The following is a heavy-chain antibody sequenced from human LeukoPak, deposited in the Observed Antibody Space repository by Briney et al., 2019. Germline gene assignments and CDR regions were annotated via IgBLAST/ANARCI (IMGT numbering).Heavy chain of an antibody. CDR2: IWYDGSNK. D-gene: IGHD6-19*01. Sequence: GRSLRLSCAASGFTFSSYGMHWVRQAPGKGLEWVAVIWYDGSNKYYADSVKDRFTISRDNSKNTLYLQMNSLRAEDTAVYYCAKDSGYSGWPFDYWGQGTLVTVSS. CDR3: AKDSGYSGWPFDY. J-gene: IGHJ4*02. CDR1: GFTFSSYG. V-gene: IGHV3-33*06.